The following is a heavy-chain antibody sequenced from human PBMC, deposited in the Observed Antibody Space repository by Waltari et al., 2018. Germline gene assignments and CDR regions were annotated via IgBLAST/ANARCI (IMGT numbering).Heavy chain of an antibody. CDR1: GYTFTDYY. CDR3: ATEVATTRGYYYYGMDV. D-gene: IGHD2-21*02. CDR2: VDPEDGET. J-gene: IGHJ6*02. Sequence: EVQLVQSGAEVKKPGATVKISCKVSGYTFTDYYLHWVQQAPGQGLEWMGLVDPEDGETIYAEKFQGRVTITADTSTDTAYMELSSLRSEDTAVYYCATEVATTRGYYYYGMDVWGQGTTVTVSS. V-gene: IGHV1-69-2*01.